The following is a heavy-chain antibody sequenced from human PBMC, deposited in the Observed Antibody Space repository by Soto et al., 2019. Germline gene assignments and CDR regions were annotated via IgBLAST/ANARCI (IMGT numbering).Heavy chain of an antibody. CDR1: GFTFSNAW. V-gene: IGHV3-15*07. D-gene: IGHD3-10*02. J-gene: IGHJ6*02. CDR3: TTVWDGREVAQDDGMDV. Sequence: PGGSLRLSCAASGFTFSNAWMNWVRQAPGKGLEWVGRIKSKTDGGTTDYAAPVKGRFTISRDDSKNTLYLQMNSLKTEDTAVYYCTTVWDGREVAQDDGMDVWGQGTTVTVSS. CDR2: IKSKTDGGTT.